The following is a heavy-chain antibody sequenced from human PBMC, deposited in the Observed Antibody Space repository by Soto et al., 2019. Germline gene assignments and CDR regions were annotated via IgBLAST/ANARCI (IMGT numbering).Heavy chain of an antibody. V-gene: IGHV1-18*01. CDR2: ISAYNGNT. J-gene: IGHJ4*02. CDR3: ARGGYDFWSGYSLDY. CDR1: GYTFISSG. D-gene: IGHD3-3*01. Sequence: ASVKVSCKASGYTFISSGITWVRQAPGQGLEWMGWISAYNGNTNYAQKLQGRVTMTTDTSTSTAYMELRSLRSDDTAVYYCARGGYDFWSGYSLDYWGQGTQVTVSS.